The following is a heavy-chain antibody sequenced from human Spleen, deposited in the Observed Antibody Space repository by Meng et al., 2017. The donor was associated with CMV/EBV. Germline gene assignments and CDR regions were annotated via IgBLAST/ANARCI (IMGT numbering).Heavy chain of an antibody. CDR3: AHQAVAGTRGWFDP. Sequence: GQLGESGAEVKKPGASVKVSCKASGYTFTGYYMHWVRQAPGQGLEWMGWINPNSGGTNYAQKFQGRVTMTRDTSISTAYMELSRLRSDDTAVYYCAHQAVAGTRGWFDPWGQGTLVTVSS. J-gene: IGHJ5*02. D-gene: IGHD6-19*01. V-gene: IGHV1-2*02. CDR1: GYTFTGYY. CDR2: INPNSGGT.